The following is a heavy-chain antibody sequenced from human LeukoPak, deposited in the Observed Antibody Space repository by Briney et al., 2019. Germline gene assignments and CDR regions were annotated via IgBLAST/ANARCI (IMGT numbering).Heavy chain of an antibody. D-gene: IGHD3-16*01. CDR2: INPNSGGT. J-gene: IGHJ6*03. CDR1: GYTFTGYY. V-gene: IGHV1-2*06. CDR3: ARDRFNAAGGAYYYMDV. Sequence: ASVKVSCKASGYTFTGYYMHWGRQAPGQGLEWMGRINPNSGGTNYAQKFQGRVTMTRDTSISTAYMELSRLRSDDTAVYYCARDRFNAAGGAYYYMDVWGKGTTVTVSS.